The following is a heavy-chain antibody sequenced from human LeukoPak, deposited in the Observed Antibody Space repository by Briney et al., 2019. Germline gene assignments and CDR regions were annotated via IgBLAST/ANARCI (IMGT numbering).Heavy chain of an antibody. V-gene: IGHV1-2*02. CDR1: GYTFTDYY. Sequence: ASVKVSCKASGYTFTDYYMHWVRQAPGQGFQWMGWINPNDGDTNYAQKFQGRVTMTRDTSISTAHMEVSRLRSDDTAVYYCARANFLYCSSTTCLFDYWGQGTLVTVSS. CDR2: INPNDGDT. D-gene: IGHD2-2*01. J-gene: IGHJ4*02. CDR3: ARANFLYCSSTTCLFDY.